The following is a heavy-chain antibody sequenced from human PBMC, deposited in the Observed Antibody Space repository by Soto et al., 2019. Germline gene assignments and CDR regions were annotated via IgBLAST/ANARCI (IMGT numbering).Heavy chain of an antibody. CDR2: IWNDGSQK. CDR3: VRGIPSQYSSTWLYWHFDL. J-gene: IGHJ2*01. CDR1: GFVYSQYA. V-gene: IGHV3-33*01. D-gene: IGHD6-13*01. Sequence: VQLVESGGGVVQPGRSLRLSCAASGFVYSQYAMHWVRQAPGKGPEWVALIWNDGSQKNYVDSVKGRFTISRDNPKNSLSLQMISLRADDTAMYFCVRGIPSQYSSTWLYWHFDLWGPGTLVTVSS.